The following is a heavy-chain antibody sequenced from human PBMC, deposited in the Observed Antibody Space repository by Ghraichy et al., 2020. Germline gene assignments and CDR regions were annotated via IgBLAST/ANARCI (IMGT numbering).Heavy chain of an antibody. CDR1: GFTFSSYA. J-gene: IGHJ6*02. D-gene: IGHD6-13*01. CDR2: ISGSGGST. CDR3: AKFGLGSSWTLYYYGMDV. Sequence: GGSLRLSCAASGFTFSSYAMSWVRQAPGKGLEWVSAISGSGGSTYYADSVKGRFTISRDNSKNTLYLQMNSLRAEDTAVYYCAKFGLGSSWTLYYYGMDVWGQGTTVTVSS. V-gene: IGHV3-23*01.